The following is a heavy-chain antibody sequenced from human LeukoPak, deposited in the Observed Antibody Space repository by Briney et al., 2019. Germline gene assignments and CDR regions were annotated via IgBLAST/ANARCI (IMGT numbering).Heavy chain of an antibody. CDR2: ISNSGTT. CDR3: ARDVVVTSSPDAFDI. D-gene: IGHD2-21*02. CDR1: GFTFSSYA. Sequence: LRLSCAASGFTFSSYAMSWVRQAPGKGLEWIGYISNSGTTSYNPSLKSRVSISVDTSNNQFSLRLSSVTAADKAVYYCARDVVVTSSPDAFDIWGQGTMVTVSS. V-gene: IGHV4-31*02. J-gene: IGHJ3*02.